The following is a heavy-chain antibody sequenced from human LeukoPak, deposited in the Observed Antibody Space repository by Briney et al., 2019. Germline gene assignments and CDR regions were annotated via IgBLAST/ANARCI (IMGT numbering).Heavy chain of an antibody. CDR2: IGGRGGTT. CDR1: GFTFSSYA. Sequence: GGSLRLSCAASGFTFSSYAMTWVRQAPGKGLEWVSAIGGRGGTTYYADSVKGRFTIYRDNSKNTLYLQMNSLRAEDTAVYYCAKVWFGELAYFDHWGQGTLVTVSS. CDR3: AKVWFGELAYFDH. V-gene: IGHV3-23*01. J-gene: IGHJ4*02. D-gene: IGHD3-10*01.